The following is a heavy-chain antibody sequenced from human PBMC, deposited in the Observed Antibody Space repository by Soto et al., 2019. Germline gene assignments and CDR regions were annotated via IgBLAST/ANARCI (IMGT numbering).Heavy chain of an antibody. J-gene: IGHJ4*02. CDR3: ARDPTERQNQVDYGY. V-gene: IGHV1-69*06. CDR2: NIPIFGTA. D-gene: IGHD4-17*01. Sequence: QVQLVQSGAEVKKPGSSVKVSCKASGGTFSSYAISWVRQAPGQGLEWMGGNIPIFGTANYAQKFQGRVTITADKSTSTAYMELSSLRSEDTAVYYCARDPTERQNQVDYGYWGQGTLVTVSS. CDR1: GGTFSSYA.